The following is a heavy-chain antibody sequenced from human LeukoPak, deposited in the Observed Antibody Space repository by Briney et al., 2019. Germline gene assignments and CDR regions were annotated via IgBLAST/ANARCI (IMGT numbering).Heavy chain of an antibody. CDR1: GGSISSSSYY. V-gene: IGHV4-39*07. D-gene: IGHD6-19*01. CDR3: ARALRQWLVTTGWNYYYYYYMDV. J-gene: IGHJ6*03. CDR2: INHSGST. Sequence: SETLSLTCTVSGGSISSSSYYWGWIRQPPGKGLEWIGEINHSGSTNYNPSLKSRVTISVDTSKNQFSLKLSSVTAADTAVYYCARALRQWLVTTGWNYYYYYYMDVWGKGTTVTVSS.